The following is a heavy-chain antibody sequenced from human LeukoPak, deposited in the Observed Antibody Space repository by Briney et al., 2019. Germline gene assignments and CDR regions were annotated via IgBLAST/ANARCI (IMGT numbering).Heavy chain of an antibody. CDR2: IGGSDGST. CDR3: GRYYVMDV. J-gene: IGHJ6*02. Sequence: GGSLRLSCAASGFTFTNYAMTWVRQAPGKGLEWVSGIGGSDGSTYYADSVKGRFTISRDNSKNTLYLQMNSLRAEDTAVYYCGRYYVMDVWGQGTSVTVSS. V-gene: IGHV3-23*01. CDR1: GFTFTNYA.